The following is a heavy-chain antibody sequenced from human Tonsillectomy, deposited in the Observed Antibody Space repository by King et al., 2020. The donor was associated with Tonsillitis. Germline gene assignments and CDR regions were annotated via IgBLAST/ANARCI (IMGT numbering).Heavy chain of an antibody. CDR1: GGSISSHDHY. CDR3: ARYEGGVFDP. V-gene: IGHV4-31*03. CDR2: IYNRANTYNPST. D-gene: IGHD2-15*01. J-gene: IGHJ5*02. Sequence: QVQLQESGPGLVKPSQTLSLTCIVSGGSISSHDHYWSWIRQHPGKCLECIVYIYNRANTYNPSTYYNPSLKSRLTISVDTSKNQFSLKLNSVTAADTAVYYCARYEGGVFDPWGQGTLVAVSS.